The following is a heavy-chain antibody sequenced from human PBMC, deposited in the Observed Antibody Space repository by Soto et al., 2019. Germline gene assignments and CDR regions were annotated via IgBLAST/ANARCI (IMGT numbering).Heavy chain of an antibody. V-gene: IGHV1-69*06. CDR2: IIPIFGTA. Sequence: SVKVCCKASGGTFSSYAISWVRQAPGQGLEWMGGIIPIFGTANYAQKFQGRVTITADKSTSTAYMELSSLRSEDTAVYYCARVFRYSGYDDSAIYLDYWGQGTLVTVSS. CDR3: ARVFRYSGYDDSAIYLDY. CDR1: GGTFSSYA. J-gene: IGHJ4*02. D-gene: IGHD5-12*01.